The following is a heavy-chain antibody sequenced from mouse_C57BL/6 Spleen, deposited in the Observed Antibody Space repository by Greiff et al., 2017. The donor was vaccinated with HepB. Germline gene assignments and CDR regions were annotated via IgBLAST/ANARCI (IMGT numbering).Heavy chain of an antibody. D-gene: IGHD2-1*01. CDR3: ARKAPYGTLDV. CDR2: ISYDGSN. Sequence: DVKLVESGPGLVKPSQSLSLTCSVTGYSITSGYYWNWIRQFPGNKLEWMGYISYDGSNNYNPSLKNRISITRDTSKNQFFLKLNSVTTEDTATYYCARKAPYGTLDVWGTGTTVTVSS. CDR1: GYSITSGYY. J-gene: IGHJ1*03. V-gene: IGHV3-6*01.